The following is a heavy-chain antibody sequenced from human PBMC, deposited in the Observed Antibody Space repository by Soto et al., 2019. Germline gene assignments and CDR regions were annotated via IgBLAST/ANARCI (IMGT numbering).Heavy chain of an antibody. CDR1: GYTFTSYA. CDR3: ARDSSVEEDLFDI. D-gene: IGHD2-21*01. J-gene: IGHJ3*02. Sequence: QVQLVQSGAEVKKPGASVKVSCKASGYTFTSYAMHWVRQAPGQRLEWMGWINAGNGNTKYSQKFQGRVTITRDTSASTAYMELSSLRSEDTAVYYCARDSSVEEDLFDIWGQGTMVTASS. CDR2: INAGNGNT. V-gene: IGHV1-3*01.